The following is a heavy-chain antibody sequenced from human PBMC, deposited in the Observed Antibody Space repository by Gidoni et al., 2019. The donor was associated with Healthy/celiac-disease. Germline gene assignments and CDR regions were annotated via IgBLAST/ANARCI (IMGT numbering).Heavy chain of an antibody. CDR3: ARVGRYSGSPTDDYFDY. CDR2: INHSGST. V-gene: IGHV4-34*01. Sequence: QVQLQQWGAGLLKPSETLSLTCAVYGGSFSGYSWSWIRQPPGKGLEWIGEINHSGSTNYNPSLKSRVTISVDTSKNQFSLKLSSVTAADTAVYYCARVGRYSGSPTDDYFDYWGQGTLVTVSS. D-gene: IGHD1-26*01. J-gene: IGHJ4*02. CDR1: GGSFSGYS.